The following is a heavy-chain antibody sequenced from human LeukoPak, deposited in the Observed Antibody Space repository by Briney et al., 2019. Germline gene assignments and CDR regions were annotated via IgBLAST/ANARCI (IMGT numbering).Heavy chain of an antibody. D-gene: IGHD3-10*01. V-gene: IGHV3-7*01. J-gene: IGHJ4*02. CDR2: MNQDGSEK. Sequence: GGSLRLSCAASGFTFSSYWMSWVRQAPGKGLEWVANMNQDGSEKYYVDSVKGRFTISRDNAKNSLYLQMNSLRAEDTAVYYCAREIYYGSGSSNDYWGQGTLVTVSS. CDR1: GFTFSSYW. CDR3: AREIYYGSGSSNDY.